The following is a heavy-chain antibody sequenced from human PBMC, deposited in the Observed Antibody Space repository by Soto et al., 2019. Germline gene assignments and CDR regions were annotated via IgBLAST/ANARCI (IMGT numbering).Heavy chain of an antibody. CDR1: GITFSDYP. CDR2: ISGSAART. J-gene: IGHJ3*01. Sequence: EVQLLESGGGLVQPGGSLRLACADSGITFSDYPLDLGRQAPGKGPEWIPRISGSAARTYYSDSEKGRFTISRDNSNNTLYLEMSSLRGEDTAVYYCAKPQSGSYYAAFDVWGQGTMVTVSS. V-gene: IGHV3-23*01. CDR3: AKPQSGSYYAAFDV. D-gene: IGHD1-26*01.